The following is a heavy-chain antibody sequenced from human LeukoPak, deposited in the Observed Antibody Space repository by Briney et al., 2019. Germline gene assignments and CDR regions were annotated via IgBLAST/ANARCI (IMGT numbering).Heavy chain of an antibody. Sequence: ASVKVSCKASGYTFTSYGISWVRQAPGQGLEWMGRISAYNGNTNYAQKPQGRVTMTTDTSTSTAYMELRSLRSDDTAVYYCAREGSIAGIYYFDYWGQGTLVTVSS. CDR3: AREGSIAGIYYFDY. D-gene: IGHD6-6*01. V-gene: IGHV1-18*01. CDR1: GYTFTSYG. J-gene: IGHJ4*02. CDR2: ISAYNGNT.